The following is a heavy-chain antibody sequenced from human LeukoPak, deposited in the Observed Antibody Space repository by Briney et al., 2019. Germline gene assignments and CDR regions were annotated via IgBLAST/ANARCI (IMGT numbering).Heavy chain of an antibody. CDR2: ISSSSSYI. D-gene: IGHD6-19*01. Sequence: GGSLRLSCAASGFTFSSYSMNWVRQAPGKGLEWVSSISSSSSYIYYADSVKGRFTISRGNAKNSLYLQMNSLRAEDTAVYYCARGYYSSGWYLFDYWGQGTLVTVSS. J-gene: IGHJ4*02. V-gene: IGHV3-21*01. CDR1: GFTFSSYS. CDR3: ARGYYSSGWYLFDY.